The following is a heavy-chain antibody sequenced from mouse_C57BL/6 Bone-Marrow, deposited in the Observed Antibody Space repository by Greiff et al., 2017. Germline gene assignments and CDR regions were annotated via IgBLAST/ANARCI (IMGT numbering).Heavy chain of an antibody. D-gene: IGHD1-1*01. CDR1: GFTFSDYG. CDR3: ARTYSYGSSDDMDY. V-gene: IGHV5-17*01. J-gene: IGHJ4*01. CDR2: ISSGSSTI. Sequence: EVQLVESGGGLVKPGGSLKLSCAASGFTFSDYGMHWVRQAPEKGLEWFAYISSGSSTIYSADTVTGRFTISSDNAKNTLFLQMTSMRSEDTAMYYCARTYSYGSSDDMDYVGRGTSVTVSS.